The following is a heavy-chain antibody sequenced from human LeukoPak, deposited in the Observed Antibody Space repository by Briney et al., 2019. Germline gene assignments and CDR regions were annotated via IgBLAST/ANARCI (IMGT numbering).Heavy chain of an antibody. Sequence: PGRSLRLSCAASGFTFSSSVMHWVRQAPSKGLEWVAGISNDGYSKYYADSVKGRFTVSRDNSENTLHLQMNSLRAEDTAVYYCARGTYSSGYCDALDIWGQGTMATVSS. CDR1: GFTFSSSV. J-gene: IGHJ3*02. V-gene: IGHV3-30-3*01. CDR3: ARGTYSSGYCDALDI. CDR2: ISNDGYSK. D-gene: IGHD3-22*01.